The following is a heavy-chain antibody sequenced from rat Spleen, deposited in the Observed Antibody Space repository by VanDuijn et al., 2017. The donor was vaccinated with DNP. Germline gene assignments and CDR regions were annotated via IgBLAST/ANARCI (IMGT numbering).Heavy chain of an antibody. Sequence: EVQLVESGGGLVQPGRSMKLSCVASGFIFSSFPMAWVRQAPTKGLEWVATISTSGDSTYYRDSVKGRFTISRDKTEPTLYLQMNSLRSEDTATYYCTRGAAAISTDWFAYWGQGTLVTVSS. V-gene: IGHV5-46*01. CDR2: ISTSGDST. CDR3: TRGAAAISTDWFAY. J-gene: IGHJ3*01. D-gene: IGHD1-2*01. CDR1: GFIFSSFP.